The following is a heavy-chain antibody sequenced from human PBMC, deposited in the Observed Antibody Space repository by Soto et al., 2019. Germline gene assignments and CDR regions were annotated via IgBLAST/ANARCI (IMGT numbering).Heavy chain of an antibody. Sequence: QLQLQESGPGLVKPSETLSLTCTVSGGSISSSSYYWGCIRQPPGKGLEWIGSIYYSGSTYYNPSLKSRVTISVDTSKNQFSLKLSSVTAADTAVYYCARRGLTSRAFDIWGQGTMVTVSS. CDR1: GGSISSSSYY. D-gene: IGHD3-10*01. CDR2: IYYSGST. CDR3: ARRGLTSRAFDI. V-gene: IGHV4-39*01. J-gene: IGHJ3*02.